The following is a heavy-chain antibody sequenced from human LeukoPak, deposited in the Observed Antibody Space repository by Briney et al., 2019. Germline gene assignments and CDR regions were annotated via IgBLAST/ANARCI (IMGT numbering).Heavy chain of an antibody. D-gene: IGHD6-19*01. V-gene: IGHV3-30*04. CDR1: GFSFSSYA. CDR2: ISYDGSNK. CDR3: AKASGSVAGTDFFDY. J-gene: IGHJ4*02. Sequence: GGSLRLSCAASGFSFSSYAMHWVRQAPGKGLEWVAVISYDGSNKYYADSVKGRFTISRDNSKNTLYLQMNSLRAEDTAVYYCAKASGSVAGTDFFDYWGQGTLVTVSS.